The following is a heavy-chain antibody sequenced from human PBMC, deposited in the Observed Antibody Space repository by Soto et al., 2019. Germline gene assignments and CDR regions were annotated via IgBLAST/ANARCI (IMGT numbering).Heavy chain of an antibody. Sequence: QVQLVQSGAEVRKPGASVKVSCKASGYTFTTYGISWVRQAPGQGLEWMGWISPYNGNTTYAQKLQGRATMTTDTTTSTAYMELRSLTSDDTAVYYFASGGSYSEYVIHGAFEICGQGTMVTVSS. CDR2: ISPYNGNT. V-gene: IGHV1-18*01. D-gene: IGHD2-15*01. CDR1: GYTFTTYG. CDR3: ASGGSYSEYVIHGAFEI. J-gene: IGHJ3*02.